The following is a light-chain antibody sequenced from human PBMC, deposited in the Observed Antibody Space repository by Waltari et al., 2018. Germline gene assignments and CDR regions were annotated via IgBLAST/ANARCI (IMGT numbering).Light chain of an antibody. CDR3: QQGNSVPFT. CDR1: QNIGNY. V-gene: IGKV1-39*01. Sequence: IQMTQSPSSLSASVGDRVTISCRASQNIGNYLNWYQHKPGKAPNLLIFAASSLQSGVPSRFSGSGSWTDFTLTISSLQPEDFATYYCQQGNSVPFTFGQGTRLEI. CDR2: AAS. J-gene: IGKJ5*01.